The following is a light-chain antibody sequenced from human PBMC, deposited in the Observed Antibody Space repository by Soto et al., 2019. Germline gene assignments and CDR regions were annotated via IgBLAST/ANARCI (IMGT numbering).Light chain of an antibody. CDR3: QQYNTYSRT. Sequence: DVKMNQSPSSLPASLGDRVAITCRASQSISTYLAWYQQKPGKAPKLLIYKASSLESGVPSRFSGSGSGAEFTLTISSLQPDDFATYYCQQYNTYSRTFGQGTKVDIK. J-gene: IGKJ1*01. CDR1: QSISTY. CDR2: KAS. V-gene: IGKV1-5*03.